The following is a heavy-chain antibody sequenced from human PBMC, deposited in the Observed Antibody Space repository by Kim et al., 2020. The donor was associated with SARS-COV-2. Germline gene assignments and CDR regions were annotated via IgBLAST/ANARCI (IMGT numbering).Heavy chain of an antibody. V-gene: IGHV3-30*18. D-gene: IGHD3-10*01. CDR2: ISYDGSNK. CDR1: GFTFSSYG. Sequence: GGSLRLSCAASGFTFSSYGMHWVRQAPGKGLEWVAVISYDGSNKYYADSVKGRFTISRDNSKNTLYLQMNSLRAEDTAVYYCAKDFGRTWGQGTLVTVSS. CDR3: AKDFGRT. J-gene: IGHJ5*02.